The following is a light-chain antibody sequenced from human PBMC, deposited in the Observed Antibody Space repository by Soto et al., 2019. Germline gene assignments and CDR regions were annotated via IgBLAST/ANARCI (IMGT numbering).Light chain of an antibody. Sequence: QSVLTQPASVSESPGQSITMSCTGARSDFGSYNYVSWYQQHPGKAPKVMIYEVSNRPSGVSNRFSGSKSGSTASLTISGLQAEDEADYYCSSYTNSSTYVFGTGTKVTVL. CDR3: SSYTNSSTYV. J-gene: IGLJ1*01. V-gene: IGLV2-14*01. CDR1: RSDFGSYNY. CDR2: EVS.